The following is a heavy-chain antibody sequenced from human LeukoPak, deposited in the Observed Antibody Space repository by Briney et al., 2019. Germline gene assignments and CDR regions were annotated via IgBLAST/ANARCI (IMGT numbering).Heavy chain of an antibody. V-gene: IGHV3-23*01. D-gene: IGHD3-10*01. CDR2: ISGSGGST. J-gene: IGHJ4*02. CDR3: AKGLLWFREFDY. CDR1: GFTFSSYA. Sequence: GGFLRLSCAASGFTFSSYAMSWVRLAPGKGLEWVSAISGSGGSTYYADSVKGRFTISRDNSKNTLYLQMNSLRAEDTAVYYCAKGLLWFREFDYWGQGTLVTVSS.